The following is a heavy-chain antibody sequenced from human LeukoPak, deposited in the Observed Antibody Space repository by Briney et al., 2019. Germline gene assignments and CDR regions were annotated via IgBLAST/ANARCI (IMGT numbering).Heavy chain of an antibody. CDR3: ARAEYDFRNWFDP. J-gene: IGHJ5*02. CDR2: IYSGGST. D-gene: IGHD3/OR15-3a*01. CDR1: GFTFSTYG. Sequence: GGSLRLSCAASGFTFSTYGMHWVRQAPGKGLEWVSVIYSGGSTYYADSVKGRFTISRDNAKNSLYLQMNSLRTEDTAVYYCARAEYDFRNWFDPWGQGTLVTVSS. V-gene: IGHV3-NL1*01.